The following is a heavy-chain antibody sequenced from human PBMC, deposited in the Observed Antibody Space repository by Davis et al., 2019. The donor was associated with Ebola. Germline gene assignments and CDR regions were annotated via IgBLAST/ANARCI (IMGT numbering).Heavy chain of an antibody. CDR3: ARPRNPTDFYFGMDV. D-gene: IGHD1-14*01. CDR2: MTGSGSHQ. J-gene: IGHJ6*02. CDR1: GFTFSSYS. Sequence: PGGSLRLSCAASGFTFSSYSLSWVRQAPGKGLEWVASMTGSGSHQYYADSVQGRFTISRDNAKNSLYLQMNSLRAEDTAVYYCARPRNPTDFYFGMDVWGQGTTVIVSS. V-gene: IGHV3-21*06.